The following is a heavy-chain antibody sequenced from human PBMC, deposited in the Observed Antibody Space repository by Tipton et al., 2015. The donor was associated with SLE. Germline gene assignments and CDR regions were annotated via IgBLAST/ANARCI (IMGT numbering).Heavy chain of an antibody. D-gene: IGHD7-27*01. J-gene: IGHJ4*02. Sequence: TLSLTCSVSGNFISNGFHWGWIRQPPGKGLEWVGYINYSGNTNYNPSLKSRVTISVDTSKTHISLRLTSVTAADTAVYYCARGGLGSDLRGSIYFGYWGQGTLVTVSS. V-gene: IGHV4-59*01. CDR3: ARGGLGSDLRGSIYFGY. CDR2: INYSGNT. CDR1: GNFISNGFH.